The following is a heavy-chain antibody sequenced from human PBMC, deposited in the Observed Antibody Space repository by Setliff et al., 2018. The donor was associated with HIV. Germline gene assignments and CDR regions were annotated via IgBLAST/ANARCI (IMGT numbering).Heavy chain of an antibody. Sequence: GGSLRLSCVASGFTFSIFAMHWVRQAPGKGLEWVSVISYDGSRTYYADSVLGRFTISGDNDKNSLYLQMNSLKAEDTAFYYCAREWVGAHHTDLWGQGTLVTVSS. CDR1: GFTFSIFA. CDR2: ISYDGSRT. J-gene: IGHJ5*02. D-gene: IGHD1-26*01. CDR3: AREWVGAHHTDL. V-gene: IGHV3-30*07.